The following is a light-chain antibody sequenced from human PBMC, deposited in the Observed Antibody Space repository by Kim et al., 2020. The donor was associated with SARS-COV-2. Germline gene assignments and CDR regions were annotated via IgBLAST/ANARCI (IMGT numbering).Light chain of an antibody. Sequence: EIVMTQSPATLSVSPGERATLSCRASQSVSSNLAWYQQKPGQAPRLLIYGASTRVTGIPARFSGSGSGTEFTLTISSLQSEDFAVYYCQQYNNWPRHTFGQGTKLEI. V-gene: IGKV3-15*01. CDR2: GAS. J-gene: IGKJ2*01. CDR1: QSVSSN. CDR3: QQYNNWPRHT.